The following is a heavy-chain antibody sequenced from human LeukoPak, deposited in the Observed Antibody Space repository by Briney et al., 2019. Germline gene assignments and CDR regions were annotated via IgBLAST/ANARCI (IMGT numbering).Heavy chain of an antibody. CDR3: ARDTYYYGSGSSNWFDP. D-gene: IGHD3-10*01. CDR2: ISAYNGNT. CDR1: GYTFTSYG. V-gene: IGHV1-18*01. Sequence: ASVKVSCKASGYTFTSYGVSWVRQAPGQGLEWMGRISAYNGNTNYAQKLQGRVTMTTDTSTSTAYMELRSLRSDDTAVYYCARDTYYYGSGSSNWFDPWGQGTLVTVSS. J-gene: IGHJ5*02.